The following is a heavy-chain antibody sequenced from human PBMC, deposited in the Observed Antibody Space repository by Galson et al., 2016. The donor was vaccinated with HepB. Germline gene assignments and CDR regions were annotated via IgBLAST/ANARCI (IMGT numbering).Heavy chain of an antibody. J-gene: IGHJ6*02. CDR2: INHSGSP. CDR3: ARGTYIAAVGLHYYFGMDV. V-gene: IGHV4-34*01. Sequence: LTCADYGRSFSGYYWSWIRQSPGKGLEWIGEINHSGSPDYNPSLESRVTISVDTSKNQFSLSLSSVTAADTAVYFCARGTYIAAVGLHYYFGMDVWGQGTTVTVSS. D-gene: IGHD6-13*01. CDR1: GRSFSGYY.